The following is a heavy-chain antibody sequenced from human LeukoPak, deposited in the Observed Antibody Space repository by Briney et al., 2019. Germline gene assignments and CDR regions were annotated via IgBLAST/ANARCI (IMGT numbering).Heavy chain of an antibody. CDR1: GFTFSSYG. CDR2: IWYDGSNK. Sequence: QPGRSLRLSCAASGFTFSSYGMHWVREAPGKGLEWVAVIWYDGSNKYYADSGKCRFTISRDNSKNTLYLQMNSLRAEDTAVYYCARGYQLHHYYYYGMDVWGKGTTVTVSS. J-gene: IGHJ6*04. D-gene: IGHD2-2*01. CDR3: ARGYQLHHYYYYGMDV. V-gene: IGHV3-33*01.